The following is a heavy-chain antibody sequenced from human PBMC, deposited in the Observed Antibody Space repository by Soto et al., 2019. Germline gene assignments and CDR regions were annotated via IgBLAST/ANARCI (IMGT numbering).Heavy chain of an antibody. CDR3: AKDRGLVLSFYFDY. D-gene: IGHD6-19*01. V-gene: IGHV3-9*01. J-gene: IGHJ4*02. CDR2: ISWNSGSI. CDR1: GFTFDDYA. Sequence: EVQLVESGGGLVQPGRSLRLSCAASGFTFDDYAMHWVRQAPWKGLEWVSGISWNSGSIGYADSVKGRFTISRDNAKNSLYLQMNSLRAEDTALYYCAKDRGLVLSFYFDYWGQGTLVTVSS.